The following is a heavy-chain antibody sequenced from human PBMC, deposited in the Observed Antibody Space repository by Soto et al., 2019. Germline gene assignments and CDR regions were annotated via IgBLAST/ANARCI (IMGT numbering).Heavy chain of an antibody. CDR1: GDTFSSYA. CDR2: IIPIFGTA. D-gene: IGHD5-12*01. J-gene: IGHJ4*02. Sequence: SVKVSCKASGDTFSSYAISWVRQAPGQGLEWMGGIIPIFGTANYAQKFQGRVTITADKSTSTAYMELSSLRSEDTAVYYCARDIQPRRDGYNSFDYWGQGTLVT. CDR3: ARDIQPRRDGYNSFDY. V-gene: IGHV1-69*06.